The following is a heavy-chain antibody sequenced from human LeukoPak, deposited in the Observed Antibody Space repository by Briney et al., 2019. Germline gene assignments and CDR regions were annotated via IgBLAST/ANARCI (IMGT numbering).Heavy chain of an antibody. CDR1: GFTFSSYG. CDR3: ARTNGYYDL. D-gene: IGHD3-22*01. V-gene: IGHV3-23*01. Sequence: GGSLRLSCAASGFTFSSYGMSWVRQAPGKGQEWVSSISGSGGNTYYADSVKGRFTISRDNSKSTMYLQMNSLRAEDTAVYHCARTNGYYDLWGQGTLVTVSS. J-gene: IGHJ4*02. CDR2: ISGSGGNT.